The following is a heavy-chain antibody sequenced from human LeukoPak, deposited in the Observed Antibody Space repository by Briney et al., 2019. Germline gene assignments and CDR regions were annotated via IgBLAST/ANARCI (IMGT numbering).Heavy chain of an antibody. CDR2: IYYSGST. J-gene: IGHJ4*02. CDR1: GASISNKNYY. V-gene: IGHV4-39*07. Sequence: SETLSLTCTVSGASISNKNYYWGWIRQPPGKGLEWIGSIYYSGSTYYNPSLKSRVTISVDTSKNQFSLKLSSVTAADTAVYYCARDLSGWIDYWGQGTLVTVSS. CDR3: ARDLSGWIDY. D-gene: IGHD6-19*01.